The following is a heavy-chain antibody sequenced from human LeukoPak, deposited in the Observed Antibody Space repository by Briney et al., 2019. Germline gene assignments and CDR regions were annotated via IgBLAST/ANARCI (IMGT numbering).Heavy chain of an antibody. CDR3: ARAKWVQLWSPFDY. V-gene: IGHV1-2*02. D-gene: IGHD5-18*01. CDR1: GYTFTGYY. J-gene: IGHJ4*02. CDR2: INPNTGGT. Sequence: ASVKVSCKASGYTFTGYYMHWVRQAPGQGLEWMGWINPNTGGTHYAQKFQGRVTMTRDTSISTAYMELSRLRSDDTAVYYCARAKWVQLWSPFDYWGQGTLVTVSS.